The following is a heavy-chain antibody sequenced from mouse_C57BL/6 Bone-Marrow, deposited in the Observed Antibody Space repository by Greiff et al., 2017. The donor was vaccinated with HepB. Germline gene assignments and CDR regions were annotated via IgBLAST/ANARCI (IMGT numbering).Heavy chain of an antibody. CDR3: ARFRTGYFDY. D-gene: IGHD4-1*01. V-gene: IGHV5-12*01. CDR2: ISNGGGST. CDR1: GFTFRDYY. Sequence: EVHLVESGGGLVQPGGSLKLSCAASGFTFRDYYMYWVRQTPEKRLEWVAYISNGGGSTYYPDTVKGRFTISRDNAKNTLYLHMSRLKSEDTAMYYCARFRTGYFDYWGQGTTLTVSS. J-gene: IGHJ2*01.